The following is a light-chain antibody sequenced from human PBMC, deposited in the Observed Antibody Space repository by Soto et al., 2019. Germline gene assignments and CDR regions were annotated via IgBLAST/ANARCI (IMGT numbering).Light chain of an antibody. CDR2: LAS. V-gene: IGKV1-5*03. Sequence: DIQIAQSPSTLSASVGDTVTVTCRASQDVGSFLAWYQQKPGKAPKLLIYLASRLESGVPSRFSGSGSGTDFSLTISGLQPDDFATYFCQQYNSHSFYSFGQGTKLEIK. CDR3: QQYNSHSFYS. J-gene: IGKJ2*03. CDR1: QDVGSF.